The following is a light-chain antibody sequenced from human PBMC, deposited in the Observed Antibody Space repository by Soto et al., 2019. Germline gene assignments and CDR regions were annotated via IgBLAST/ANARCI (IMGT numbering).Light chain of an antibody. CDR1: HSVSSNY. CDR3: HQYGSSGT. J-gene: IGKJ1*01. V-gene: IGKV3-20*01. CDR2: GAS. Sequence: IVLAQSAGTLTLSPGERATLSCRASHSVSSNYLAWYQQKPGQAPRLLIYGASNRATGIPDRFSGSGSGTDFTLTISRLEPEDFAVYYCHQYGSSGTFGQGTKVDIK.